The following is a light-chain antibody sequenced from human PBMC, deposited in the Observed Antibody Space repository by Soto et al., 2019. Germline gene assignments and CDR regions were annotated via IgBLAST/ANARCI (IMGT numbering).Light chain of an antibody. CDR2: GAS. Sequence: EIVMTQSPATLSVSPGERATLSCRASQSVSGNLAWYQQIPGQAPRLLIYGASTRATCIPARFSGSGSGTEFTLTISSLQSEDFEVYYCQQYNNWPPITFGQGTRLEIK. J-gene: IGKJ5*01. CDR3: QQYNNWPPIT. V-gene: IGKV3-15*01. CDR1: QSVSGN.